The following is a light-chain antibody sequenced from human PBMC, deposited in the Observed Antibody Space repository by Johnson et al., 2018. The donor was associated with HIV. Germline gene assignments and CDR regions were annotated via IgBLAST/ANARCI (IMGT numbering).Light chain of an antibody. V-gene: IGLV1-51*01. CDR3: GTWDSRLSAYV. Sequence: QSVLTQPPSVSAAPGQKVTISCSGSSSNIGNNYVSWFQQLPGTAPKLLIYDNNKRPSGIPDRLSGSKSGTSATLGITGLQTGAEADYYCGTWDSRLSAYVFGTGTKVTVL. CDR2: DNN. J-gene: IGLJ1*01. CDR1: SSNIGNNY.